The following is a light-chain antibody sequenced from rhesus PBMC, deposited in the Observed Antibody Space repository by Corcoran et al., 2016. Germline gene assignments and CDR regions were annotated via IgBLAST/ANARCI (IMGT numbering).Light chain of an antibody. CDR1: QAISSW. J-gene: IGKJ1*01. V-gene: IGKV1-22*01. CDR3: QQYDSRPWT. CDR2: KAS. Sequence: DIQMTQSPSSLSASVGDTVTITCRASQAISSWLAWYQQQPGKPPTLLIYKASSLQSGAPSRFSGSGSGKDSTLTISSLQSEDFATYYCQQYDSRPWTFGHGTKVEIK.